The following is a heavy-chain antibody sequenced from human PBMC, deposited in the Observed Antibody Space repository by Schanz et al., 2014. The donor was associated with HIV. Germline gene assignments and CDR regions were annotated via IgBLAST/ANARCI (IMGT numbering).Heavy chain of an antibody. V-gene: IGHV3-30-3*01. CDR3: ARDAASHSYGSTMDV. D-gene: IGHD5-18*01. CDR2: ISHDGYNK. J-gene: IGHJ6*02. Sequence: QVQLVESGGGVVQPGRSLRLSCAASGFTFSNYAIHWARQAPGKGLEWVAVISHDGYNKYYEDSVKGRFTISRDNSKNTLYLQLNNLRSEDTAVYYCARDAASHSYGSTMDVWGQGTTVTVSS. CDR1: GFTFSNYA.